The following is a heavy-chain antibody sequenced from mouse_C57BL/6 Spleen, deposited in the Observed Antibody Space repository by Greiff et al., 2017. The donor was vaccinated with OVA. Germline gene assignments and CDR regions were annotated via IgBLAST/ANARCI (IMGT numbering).Heavy chain of an antibody. CDR3: ARMDAWFAY. Sequence: QVQLKESGPGLVQPSQSLSITCTVSGFSLTSYGVHWVRQSPGKGLEWLGVIGSGGSTDYNAAFISRLSISKDNSKSQVFFKMNSLQADDTAIYYCARMDAWFAYWGQGTLVTVSA. J-gene: IGHJ3*01. CDR2: IGSGGST. V-gene: IGHV2-2*01. CDR1: GFSLTSYG.